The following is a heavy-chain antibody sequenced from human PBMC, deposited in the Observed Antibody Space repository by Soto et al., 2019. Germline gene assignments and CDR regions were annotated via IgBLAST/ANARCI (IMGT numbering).Heavy chain of an antibody. V-gene: IGHV3-48*02. Sequence: GGSLRLSCAASGFTFSSYSMNWFRQAPGKGLEWVSYISSSSSTIYYADSVKGRFTISRDNAKNSLYLQMNSLRDEDTAVYYCARRVEEAVAGPEYYGMDVWGQGTTVTVSS. J-gene: IGHJ6*02. CDR2: ISSSSSTI. CDR1: GFTFSSYS. CDR3: ARRVEEAVAGPEYYGMDV. D-gene: IGHD6-19*01.